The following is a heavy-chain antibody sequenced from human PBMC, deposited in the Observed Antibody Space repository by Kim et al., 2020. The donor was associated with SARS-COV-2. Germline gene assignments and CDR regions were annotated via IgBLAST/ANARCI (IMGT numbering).Heavy chain of an antibody. CDR3: AKDESGSGSYFDY. J-gene: IGHJ4*02. D-gene: IGHD1-26*01. CDR2: IWYDGSNK. Sequence: GGSLRLSCAASGFTFSSYGMHWVRQAPGKGLEWVAVIWYDGSNKYYADSVKGRFTISRDNSKNTLYLQMNSLRAEDTAVYYCAKDESGSGSYFDYWGQGTLVTVSS. CDR1: GFTFSSYG. V-gene: IGHV3-33*06.